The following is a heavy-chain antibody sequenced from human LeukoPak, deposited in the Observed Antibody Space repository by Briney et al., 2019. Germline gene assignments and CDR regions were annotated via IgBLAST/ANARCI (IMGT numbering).Heavy chain of an antibody. CDR1: GGSFSAYY. Sequence: SETLSLTCAVYGGSFSAYYWSWIRQPPGKGLEWIGEMNHSGSANYNPSLKSRVTISVDTSKNQFSLKLSSVTAADTAVYYCARDQGYGLKHWGQGTLVTVSS. D-gene: IGHD5-12*01. CDR2: MNHSGSA. V-gene: IGHV4-34*01. CDR3: ARDQGYGLKH. J-gene: IGHJ1*01.